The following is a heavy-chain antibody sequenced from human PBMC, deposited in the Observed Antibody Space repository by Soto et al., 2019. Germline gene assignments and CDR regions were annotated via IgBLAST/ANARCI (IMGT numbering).Heavy chain of an antibody. J-gene: IGHJ4*02. V-gene: IGHV3-33*04. CDR1: GFAFSNFG. CDR3: ARDPGQDEAMDY. CDR2: IWHNGKNK. Sequence: QVQVVESGGGVVQPGRSLSLSCATSGFAFSNFGMHWVRQVPGKGLEWVAVIWHNGKNKDYADYAKGRFTISRDNSKNILYLEMNSLRVEDTAIYYCARDPGQDEAMDYWGQGTLVTVSS.